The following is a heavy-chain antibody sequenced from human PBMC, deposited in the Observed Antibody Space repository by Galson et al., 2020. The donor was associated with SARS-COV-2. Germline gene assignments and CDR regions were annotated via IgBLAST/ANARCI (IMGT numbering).Heavy chain of an antibody. CDR1: GFPFSSYG. J-gene: IGHJ6*02. CDR3: VKEGGSYAYYYYGMDV. D-gene: IGHD3-16*01. Sequence: CAASGFPFSSYGMHWVRQAPGKGLEWVALISYDGSSESYGDSVKGRVTISRDNSKNTLYLQVNSLRPEDTAVYYCVKEGGSYAYYYYGMDVWGLGTTVTVSS. V-gene: IGHV3-30*18. CDR2: ISYDGSSE.